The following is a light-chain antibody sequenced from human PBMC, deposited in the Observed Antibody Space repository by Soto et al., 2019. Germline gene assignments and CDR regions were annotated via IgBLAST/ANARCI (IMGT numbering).Light chain of an antibody. CDR1: QSVLYSSDNKNY. CDR2: WAS. V-gene: IGKV4-1*01. J-gene: IGKJ1*01. Sequence: DIVMTQSPDSLAVSLGERTTINCKSSQSVLYSSDNKNYLAWYQQKPGQPPNLLIYWASTRESGVPDRFSGSGSGTDFTLTISTLQADDVAVYYCQQYYTTPVTFCQGTKVEIK. CDR3: QQYYTTPVT.